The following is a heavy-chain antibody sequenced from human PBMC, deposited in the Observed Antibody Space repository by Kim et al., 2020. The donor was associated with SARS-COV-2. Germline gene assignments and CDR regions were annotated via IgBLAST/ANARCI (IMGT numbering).Heavy chain of an antibody. CDR1: GYTFTSYA. CDR3: AYWRPAVANETG. Sequence: ASVKVSCKASGYTFTSYAMHWVRQAPGQRLEWMGWINAGNGNTKYSQKFQGRVTITRDTSASTAYMGLSSLRSEDTAVYYCAYWRPAVANETGWGQGTLVTVSS. J-gene: IGHJ4*02. V-gene: IGHV1-3*01. CDR2: INAGNGNT. D-gene: IGHD6-19*01.